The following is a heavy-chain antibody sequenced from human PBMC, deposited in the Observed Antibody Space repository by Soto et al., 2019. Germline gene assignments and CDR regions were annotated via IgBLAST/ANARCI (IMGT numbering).Heavy chain of an antibody. CDR1: GYTFTSYG. CDR3: ARVGVGLAAPCVWHH. V-gene: IGHV1-18*01. Sequence: QVQLVQSGAEVKKPGASVKVSCKASGYTFTSYGISWVRQAPRQGLEWMGWINPYTGNTQNADQFSGSVTVTADTSTTTSFMEVTSLTSDDTAVFYCARVGVGLAAPCVWHHWGPGTLVTVSS. J-gene: IGHJ5*02. D-gene: IGHD6-13*01. CDR2: INPYTGNT.